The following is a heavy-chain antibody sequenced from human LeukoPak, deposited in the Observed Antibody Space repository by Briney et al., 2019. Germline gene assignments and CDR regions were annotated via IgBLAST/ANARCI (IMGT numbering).Heavy chain of an antibody. J-gene: IGHJ4*02. Sequence: GGSLRLSCAASGFTFSSYGMSWVRQAPGKGLEWVSAISGSGGSTYYADSVKGRFTISRDNSKNTLYLEVISLTAEDTAVYYCAKDDAWLRFGEWSQGTLVTVSS. CDR2: ISGSGGST. V-gene: IGHV3-23*01. D-gene: IGHD3-10*01. CDR3: AKDDAWLRFGE. CDR1: GFTFSSYG.